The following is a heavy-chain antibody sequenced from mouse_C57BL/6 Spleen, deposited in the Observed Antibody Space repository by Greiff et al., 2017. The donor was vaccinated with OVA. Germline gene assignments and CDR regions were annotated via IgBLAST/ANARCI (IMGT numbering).Heavy chain of an antibody. CDR2: IRFKSDNYAT. CDR3: TDEAFAY. V-gene: IGHV6-3*01. Sequence: EVKLVESGGGLVQPGGSLKLSCVASGFTFSNYWMNWVRQSPEQGLEWVAQIRFKSDNYATHYAESVKGRFTISRDDSKRSVYLQMNNLRAEDTGIYYCTDEAFAYWGQGTLVTVST. J-gene: IGHJ3*01. CDR1: GFTFSNYW.